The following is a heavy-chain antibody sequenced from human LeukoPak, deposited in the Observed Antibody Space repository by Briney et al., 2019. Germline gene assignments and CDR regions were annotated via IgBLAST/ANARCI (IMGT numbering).Heavy chain of an antibody. CDR1: GGTFSSYA. CDR3: ARTHDFWTTRKGDYFDP. CDR2: IIPILGIA. J-gene: IGHJ4*02. V-gene: IGHV1-69*04. D-gene: IGHD3-3*01. Sequence: SVKVSCKASGGTFSSYAISWVRQAPGQGLEWMGRIIPILGIANYAQKFQGRVTITADKSTSTAYMELSSLRSEDTAVYYCARTHDFWTTRKGDYFDPWGQGTLVTVSS.